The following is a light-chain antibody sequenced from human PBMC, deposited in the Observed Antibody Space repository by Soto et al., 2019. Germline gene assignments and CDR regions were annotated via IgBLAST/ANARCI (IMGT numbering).Light chain of an antibody. Sequence: QSVLTQPPSVSGAPGQRVTISCTGSSSNIGTGYDVHWYQQLPGTAPKLLIYGNNNRPSGVPDRFSGSKSGTSASLAITGLQAEDEAVYYCQSYDSRLRVFGGGTKLTVL. J-gene: IGLJ2*01. V-gene: IGLV1-40*01. CDR2: GNN. CDR3: QSYDSRLRV. CDR1: SSNIGTGYD.